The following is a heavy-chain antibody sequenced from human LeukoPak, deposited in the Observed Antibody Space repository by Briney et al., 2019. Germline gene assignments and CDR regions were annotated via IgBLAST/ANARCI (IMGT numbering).Heavy chain of an antibody. D-gene: IGHD5-12*01. J-gene: IGHJ4*02. CDR3: TKEQGVATDF. V-gene: IGHV3-30*18. CDR1: GFTFSSYG. CDR2: ISYDGSNK. Sequence: PGRSLRLSRAASGFTFSSYGMHWVRQAPGKGLEWVADISYDGSNKYYADSVKGRFTIYRDKSKNTLDLQMNGLRAEGTAVYYWTKEQGVATDFWGQGTLVTVSS.